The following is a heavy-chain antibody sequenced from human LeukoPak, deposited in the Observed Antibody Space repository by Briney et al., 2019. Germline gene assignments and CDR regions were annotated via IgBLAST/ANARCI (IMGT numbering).Heavy chain of an antibody. CDR2: IKQDGDEK. CDR3: AKGDYFDY. V-gene: IGHV3-7*01. J-gene: IGHJ4*02. CDR1: GFSFSGNW. D-gene: IGHD3-16*01. Sequence: GGSLRLSCAASGFSFSGNWMSWVRQAPGKGLEWVANIKQDGDEKYYVNSVKGRFTISRDNAKNSLYLQMNSLRAEDTAVYYCAKGDYFDYWGQGTLVAVSS.